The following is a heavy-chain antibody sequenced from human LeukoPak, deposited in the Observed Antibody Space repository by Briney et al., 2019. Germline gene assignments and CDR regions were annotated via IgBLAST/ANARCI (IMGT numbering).Heavy chain of an antibody. CDR1: GFTFSSYS. D-gene: IGHD5-18*01. CDR2: ISSSSSYI. Sequence: GGSLRLSCAASGFTFSSYSMNWVRQAPGKGLEWVSSISSSSSYIYYADSVKGRFTISRDNAKNSLYLQMNSLRAEDTAVYYCAREFPDTAKVPPFDYWGQGTLVTVSS. J-gene: IGHJ4*02. CDR3: AREFPDTAKVPPFDY. V-gene: IGHV3-21*01.